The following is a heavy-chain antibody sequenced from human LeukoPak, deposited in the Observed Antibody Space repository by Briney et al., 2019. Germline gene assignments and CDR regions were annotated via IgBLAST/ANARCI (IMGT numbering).Heavy chain of an antibody. Sequence: GASVKVSCKASGYTFTSYAMNWVRQAPGQGLEWMGWMNTNTGNPTYAQGFTGRFVFSLDTSVSTAYLQISSLKAEDTAVYYCAAFGDSSSWYEGEAFDIWGQGTMVTVSS. CDR2: MNTNTGNP. V-gene: IGHV7-4-1*02. CDR3: AAFGDSSSWYEGEAFDI. CDR1: GYTFTSYA. J-gene: IGHJ3*02. D-gene: IGHD6-13*01.